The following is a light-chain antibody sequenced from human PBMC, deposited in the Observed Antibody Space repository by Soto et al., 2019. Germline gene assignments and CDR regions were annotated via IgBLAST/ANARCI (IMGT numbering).Light chain of an antibody. CDR1: QSVASRN. CDR2: GAS. J-gene: IGKJ1*01. Sequence: EIVLTQSPVTLSLSPGERATLSFRASQSVASRNLAWYQQKSGQAPRLLIYGASSRAIHTPDRFSGSGSGTDFTLTISGLEPEDFAVYYCQHFGNSLWTFGQGTKVDIK. V-gene: IGKV3-20*01. CDR3: QHFGNSLWT.